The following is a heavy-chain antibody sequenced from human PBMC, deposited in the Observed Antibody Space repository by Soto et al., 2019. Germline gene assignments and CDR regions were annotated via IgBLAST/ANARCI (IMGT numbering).Heavy chain of an antibody. CDR3: ARDVGSLVPAAPDY. CDR1: GFTFSAYS. V-gene: IGHV3-21*01. D-gene: IGHD2-2*01. Sequence: EVQLVESGGGLVKPGGSLRLSCAASGFTFSAYSMTWVRQAPGKGLEWVSYISSSSDYIYYADSVKGRFTSSRDNAKNSLYLQMNSLRAEVTAVYYCARDVGSLVPAAPDYWGQGTLVIVSS. J-gene: IGHJ4*02. CDR2: ISSSSDYI.